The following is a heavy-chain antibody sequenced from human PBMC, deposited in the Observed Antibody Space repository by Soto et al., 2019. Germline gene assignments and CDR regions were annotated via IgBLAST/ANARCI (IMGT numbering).Heavy chain of an antibody. Sequence: ASVKVSCKASGYTFTSYYMHWVRQAPGQGLEWMGIINPSGGSTSYAQKFQGRVTMTRDTSTSTVYMELSSLRSEDTAVYYCARDRRWDYDSSGYYSDAFDIWGQGTMVTVPS. CDR2: INPSGGST. V-gene: IGHV1-46*01. D-gene: IGHD3-22*01. J-gene: IGHJ3*02. CDR1: GYTFTSYY. CDR3: ARDRRWDYDSSGYYSDAFDI.